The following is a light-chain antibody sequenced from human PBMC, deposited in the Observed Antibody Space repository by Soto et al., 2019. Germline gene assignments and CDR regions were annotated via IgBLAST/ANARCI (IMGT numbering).Light chain of an antibody. CDR2: DTS. V-gene: IGKV3-11*01. CDR3: QQRHXXLT. Sequence: EIVLTQSPATLSLSPGERATLSCRASQSVTKYLAWYHQKPGQAPRLLIYDTSNSATGIPARFSSSGSGTDFTLTIXXXXXXDSGIYYCQQRHXXLTFGXG. J-gene: IGKJ4*01. CDR1: QSVTKY.